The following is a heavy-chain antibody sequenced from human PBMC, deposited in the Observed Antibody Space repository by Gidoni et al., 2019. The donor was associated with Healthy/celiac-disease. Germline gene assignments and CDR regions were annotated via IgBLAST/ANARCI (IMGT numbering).Heavy chain of an antibody. CDR2: INPNSGGT. CDR1: GYTFTGYY. D-gene: IGHD6-13*01. V-gene: IGHV1-2*04. CDR3: ARTGVAAAGSYYYGMDV. Sequence: QVQLVQSVAEVKKPGASVQVSCKSSGYTFTGYYMHWVRQAPGQGIEWMGWINPNSGGTNYEQKFKRWVTMTRDTSISTAYMELSRLRSDDTAVYYCARTGVAAAGSYYYGMDVWGQGTTVTVSS. J-gene: IGHJ6*02.